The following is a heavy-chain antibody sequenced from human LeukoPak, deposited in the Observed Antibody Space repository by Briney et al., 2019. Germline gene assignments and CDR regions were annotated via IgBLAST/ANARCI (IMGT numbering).Heavy chain of an antibody. CDR3: AKSPGTLWFGEYHFDY. CDR1: GFTFSSYA. V-gene: IGHV3-23*01. J-gene: IGHJ4*02. CDR2: ISGSGGST. D-gene: IGHD3-10*01. Sequence: GSLRLSCAASGFTFSSYAMSWVRQAPGKGLEWVSAISGSGGSTYYADSVKGRFTISRDNSKNTLYLQMNSLRAEDTAVYYCAKSPGTLWFGEYHFDYWGQGTLVTVSS.